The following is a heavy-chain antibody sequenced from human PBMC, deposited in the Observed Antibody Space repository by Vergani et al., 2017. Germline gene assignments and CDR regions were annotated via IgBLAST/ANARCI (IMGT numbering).Heavy chain of an antibody. Sequence: QVQLQESGPGLVKPSQTLSLTCTVSGGSLSSGSYYWSWIRQPAGKGLEWIGRIYTSGSTNYNPSLKSRVTISVDTSTNQFSLKLSSVTAADTAVYYCARVVVGATRRGSDWFDPWGQGTLVTVSS. CDR1: GGSLSSGSYY. V-gene: IGHV4-61*02. CDR2: IYTSGST. J-gene: IGHJ5*02. CDR3: ARVVVGATRRGSDWFDP. D-gene: IGHD1-26*01.